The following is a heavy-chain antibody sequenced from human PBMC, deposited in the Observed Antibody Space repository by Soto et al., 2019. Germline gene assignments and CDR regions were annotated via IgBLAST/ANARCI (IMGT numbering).Heavy chain of an antibody. CDR1: GFTFTNYA. CDR3: AKKDGTDGYYDAFDI. Sequence: LRLSCTASGFTFTNYALSWVRQAPGKGLEWVSSISGGGGDTYYADSVRGRFTISRDNSKNTLFLQMNSLRVEDTALYYCAKKDGTDGYYDAFDIWGRGTMVTVSS. V-gene: IGHV3-23*01. D-gene: IGHD3-22*01. J-gene: IGHJ3*02. CDR2: ISGGGGDT.